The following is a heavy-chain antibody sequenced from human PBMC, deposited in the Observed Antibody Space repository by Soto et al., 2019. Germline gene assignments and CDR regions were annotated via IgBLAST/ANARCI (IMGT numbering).Heavy chain of an antibody. V-gene: IGHV3-23*01. CDR1: GFTFSSYA. D-gene: IGHD2-2*01. Sequence: GGSLRLSCAASGFTFSSYAMSWVRQAPGKGLEWVSAISGSGGSTYYADSVKGRFTISRDNSKNTLYLQMNSLRAEDTAVYYCAKDRPDGYCSSTSCRNWFDPWGQGTLVTVSS. CDR3: AKDRPDGYCSSTSCRNWFDP. CDR2: ISGSGGST. J-gene: IGHJ5*02.